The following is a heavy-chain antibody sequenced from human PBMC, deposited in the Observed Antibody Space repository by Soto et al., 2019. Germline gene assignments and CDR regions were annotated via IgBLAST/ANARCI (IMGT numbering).Heavy chain of an antibody. Sequence: EVQLVESGGGLVQAGGSLRLFCAVSGFTFSSYEMTWVRQAPGKGLEWVSYIGTSGKTIYYADSVRGRFTISRDNAKNSLYLQMNSLRAEHTAVYFCVRDPAIYSGKFDYGFDVWGRGTTVTVSS. CDR1: GFTFSSYE. CDR2: IGTSGKTI. V-gene: IGHV3-48*03. CDR3: VRDPAIYSGKFDYGFDV. D-gene: IGHD4-4*01. J-gene: IGHJ6*02.